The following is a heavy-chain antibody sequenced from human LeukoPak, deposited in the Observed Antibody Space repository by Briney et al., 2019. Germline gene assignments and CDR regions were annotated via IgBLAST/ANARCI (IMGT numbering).Heavy chain of an antibody. CDR1: GFTFSSYG. Sequence: GGSLRLSCAASGFTFSSYGMHWVRQAPGKGLEGVAFIRYDGSNKYYADSVKGRFTIYRHNSKNTLYLQMNSLRAEDTAVYYCAKGGIAASFDYWGQGTLVTVSS. V-gene: IGHV3-30*02. CDR2: IRYDGSNK. CDR3: AKGGIAASFDY. D-gene: IGHD6-13*01. J-gene: IGHJ4*02.